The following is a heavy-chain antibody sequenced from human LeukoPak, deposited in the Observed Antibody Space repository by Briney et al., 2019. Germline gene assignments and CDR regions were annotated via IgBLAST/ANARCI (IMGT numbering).Heavy chain of an antibody. J-gene: IGHJ6*03. D-gene: IGHD3-9*01. Sequence: GASVKVSCKASGYTFGNYGFSWVRQAPGQGLEWMGRISAYNGHTNYAQNLQGRVSMTTDTSTSTAYMELRSLRSDDTAVYYCARATYYDILTAYYFSYYIDVWGKGTMVTISS. CDR1: GYTFGNYG. V-gene: IGHV1-18*01. CDR2: ISAYNGHT. CDR3: ARATYYDILTAYYFSYYIDV.